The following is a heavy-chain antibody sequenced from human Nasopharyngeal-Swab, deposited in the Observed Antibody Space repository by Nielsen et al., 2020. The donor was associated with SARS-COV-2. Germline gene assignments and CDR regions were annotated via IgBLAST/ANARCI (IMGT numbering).Heavy chain of an antibody. J-gene: IGHJ6*02. CDR3: AKDRDSGDDSGEYYHYYGMDV. D-gene: IGHD5-12*01. V-gene: IGHV3-23*01. Sequence: GVLKISCAASGFTFSSYAMNWVRQAPGRGLEWVSAISGGDDSTKYADSVKGRFTISRDNSKNTLDLQMNSLRAEDTAIYYCAKDRDSGDDSGEYYHYYGMDVWGQGTTVTVSS. CDR2: ISGGDDST. CDR1: GFTFSSYA.